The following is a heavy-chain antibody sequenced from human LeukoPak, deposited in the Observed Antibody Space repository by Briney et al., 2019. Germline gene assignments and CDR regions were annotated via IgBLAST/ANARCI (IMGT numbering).Heavy chain of an antibody. Sequence: ASVKLSCKASGYTFTGYYMHWVRQAHGQGLEWVGWINPNSGGTNYAQKFQGRVTMTRDTSISTAYMELSRLRYDDTAVYYCARASITMVRGVMGSSAFDIWGQGTMVTVSS. CDR2: INPNSGGT. CDR3: ARASITMVRGVMGSSAFDI. D-gene: IGHD3-10*01. V-gene: IGHV1-2*02. CDR1: GYTFTGYY. J-gene: IGHJ3*02.